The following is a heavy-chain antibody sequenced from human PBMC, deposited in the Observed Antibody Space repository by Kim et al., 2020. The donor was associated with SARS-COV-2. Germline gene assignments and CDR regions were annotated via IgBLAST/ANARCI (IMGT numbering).Heavy chain of an antibody. Sequence: SETLSLTCTVSGGSISSYYWSWIRQPPGKGLEWIGYIYYSGSTNYNPSLKSRVTISVDTSKNQFSLKLSSVTAADTAVYYCAGTYYYGSGSPPDIDYWGQGTLVTVSS. CDR1: GGSISSYY. V-gene: IGHV4-59*13. D-gene: IGHD3-10*01. CDR2: IYYSGST. CDR3: AGTYYYGSGSPPDIDY. J-gene: IGHJ4*02.